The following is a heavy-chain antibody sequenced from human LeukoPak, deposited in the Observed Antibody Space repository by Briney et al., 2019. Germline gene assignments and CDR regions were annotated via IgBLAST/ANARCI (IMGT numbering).Heavy chain of an antibody. CDR2: ISSSSSTI. CDR1: GVTFSSYS. V-gene: IGHV3-48*02. J-gene: IGHJ5*02. Sequence: GGSLRLSCAASGVTFSSYSMNLVRQAPGKGLEWVSYISSSSSTIYYADSVKGRFTISRDNAKNSLYLQMNSLRDEDTAVYYCAREVPYSSSWYIRTNWFDPWGQGTLVTVSS. D-gene: IGHD6-13*01. CDR3: AREVPYSSSWYIRTNWFDP.